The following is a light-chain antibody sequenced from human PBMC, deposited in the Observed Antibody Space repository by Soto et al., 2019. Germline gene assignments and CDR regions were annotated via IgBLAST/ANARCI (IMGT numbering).Light chain of an antibody. CDR3: QHYGTSPFT. Sequence: ELVLTQSPGTLSLSPGERATLSCRASQSIASSYLGWYQQKPGQAPRLLIYGASSRATGIPDRFSGSGSGTDFTLSISRLEPEDFAVYYCQHYGTSPFTFGPGTQVEIK. CDR2: GAS. CDR1: QSIASSY. J-gene: IGKJ3*01. V-gene: IGKV3-20*01.